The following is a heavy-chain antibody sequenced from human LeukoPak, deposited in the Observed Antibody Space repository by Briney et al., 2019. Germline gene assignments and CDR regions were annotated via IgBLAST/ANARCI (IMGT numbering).Heavy chain of an antibody. Sequence: SETLSLTCTVSGGSISSSSYYWGWVRQPPGKGLEWIGTIYYSGRAYYNPSLKSRVTISLDTSKNQFSLKLSSMTAADTAVYYCARAGQWLVSKGPKNYFDYWGQGTLVTVSS. CDR1: GGSISSSSYY. D-gene: IGHD6-19*01. CDR3: ARAGQWLVSKGPKNYFDY. J-gene: IGHJ4*02. CDR2: IYYSGRA. V-gene: IGHV4-39*07.